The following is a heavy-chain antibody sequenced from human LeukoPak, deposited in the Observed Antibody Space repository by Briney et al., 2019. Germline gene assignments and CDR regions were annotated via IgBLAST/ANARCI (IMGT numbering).Heavy chain of an antibody. D-gene: IGHD6-13*01. CDR2: IIPIFGTA. CDR1: GGTFSSYA. Sequence: ASVKVSCKASGGTFSSYAISWVRQAPGQGLEWMGGIIPIFGTANYAQKFQGRVTITADESTSTAYMEVSSLRSEDTAVYYCARSGIAAALFDYWGQGTLVTVSS. CDR3: ARSGIAAALFDY. V-gene: IGHV1-69*13. J-gene: IGHJ4*02.